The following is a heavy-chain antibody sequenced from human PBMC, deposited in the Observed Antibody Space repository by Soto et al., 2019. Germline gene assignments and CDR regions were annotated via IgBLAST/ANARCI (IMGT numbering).Heavy chain of an antibody. D-gene: IGHD3-10*01. CDR1: GGSITNYY. J-gene: IGHJ6*02. CDR2: INYDGYS. Sequence: QVQLQESGPGLVKPSETLSLTCTVSGGSITNYYCSWFRQPPGKGLEWIGYINYDGYSAYNLSLKRRVTLSMDASKTQFSLMLASVTATYTAVYYCARHGFGPLHGLVDVWGPGTTVIVSS. CDR3: ARHGFGPLHGLVDV. V-gene: IGHV4-59*08.